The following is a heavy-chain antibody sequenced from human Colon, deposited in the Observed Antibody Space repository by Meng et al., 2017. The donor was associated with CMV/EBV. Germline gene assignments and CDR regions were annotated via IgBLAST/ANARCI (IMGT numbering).Heavy chain of an antibody. D-gene: IGHD3-10*01. Sequence: SCGVSGCTFGAYTMSWVRQAPGKGLEWVASINSYAYNIGYADSVKGRFTISRDNAKNSLYLQMNSLGAEDTAVYFCVREVRRSWFDPWGQGTLVTVSS. V-gene: IGHV3-21*01. CDR1: GCTFGAYT. J-gene: IGHJ5*02. CDR2: INSYAYNI. CDR3: VREVRRSWFDP.